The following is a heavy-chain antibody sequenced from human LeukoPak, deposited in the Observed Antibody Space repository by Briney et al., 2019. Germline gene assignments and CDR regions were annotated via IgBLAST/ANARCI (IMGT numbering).Heavy chain of an antibody. V-gene: IGHV1-69*04. D-gene: IGHD3-22*01. Sequence: SVKVSCKASGHTFSNFAINWIRQAPGQGLEWMGRIIPILGLVNYAQKLQGRVTMTTDTSTSTAYMELRSLRSDDTAVYYCARAYQYYYDSSGYSGSAFDIWGQGTMVTVSS. J-gene: IGHJ3*02. CDR1: GHTFSNFA. CDR2: IIPILGLV. CDR3: ARAYQYYYDSSGYSGSAFDI.